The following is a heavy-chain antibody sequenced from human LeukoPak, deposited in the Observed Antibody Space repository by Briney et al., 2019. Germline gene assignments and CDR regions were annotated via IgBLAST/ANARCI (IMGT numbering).Heavy chain of an antibody. CDR1: GYSISSGYY. CDR3: ARGPRTLTVTRYFQH. J-gene: IGHJ1*01. D-gene: IGHD4-17*01. V-gene: IGHV4-38-2*02. CDR2: IYHSGST. Sequence: SETLSLTCTVSGYSISSGYYWGWIRQPPGKGLEWIGSIYHSGSTYYNPSLKSRVTISVDTSKNQFSLKLSSVTAADTAVYYCARGPRTLTVTRYFQHWGQGTLVTVSS.